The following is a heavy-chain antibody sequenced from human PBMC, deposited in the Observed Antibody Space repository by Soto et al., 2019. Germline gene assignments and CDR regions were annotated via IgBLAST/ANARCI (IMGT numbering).Heavy chain of an antibody. Sequence: QVQLQESGPGLVKPSQTLSLTCTVSGGSISSGGYYWSWIRQHPGKGLAWIGYIYYSGSTYYNPSLKSRVTISVDTSKNQFSLKLSSVTAADTAVYYCASAYCGGDCYHYYYYYMDVWGKGTTVTVSS. J-gene: IGHJ6*03. CDR1: GGSISSGGYY. CDR3: ASAYCGGDCYHYYYYYMDV. V-gene: IGHV4-31*03. D-gene: IGHD2-21*01. CDR2: IYYSGST.